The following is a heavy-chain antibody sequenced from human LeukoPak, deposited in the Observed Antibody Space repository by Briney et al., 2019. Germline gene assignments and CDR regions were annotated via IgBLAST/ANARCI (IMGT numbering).Heavy chain of an antibody. D-gene: IGHD6-19*01. V-gene: IGHV3-33*01. Sequence: GSLRLTCAASGFPFSSYGMHWVRQAPGKGLEWVARLVYDARSDYANSVKGRFSISRDDSKNTLFLDMSNLRVEDTALYYCARDLSAAFDFWGQGVLVTVSS. CDR3: ARDLSAAFDF. CDR1: GFPFSSYG. J-gene: IGHJ4*02. CDR2: LVYDARS.